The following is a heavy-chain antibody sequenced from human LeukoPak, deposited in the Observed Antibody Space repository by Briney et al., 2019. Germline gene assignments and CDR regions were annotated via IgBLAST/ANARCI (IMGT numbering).Heavy chain of an antibody. Sequence: SETLSLTCTVSGGSISSGSYYWSWIRQPAGKGLEWIGRIYTSGSTNYNPSLKSRVTISVDTSKNQFSLKLSSVTAADTAVYYCARDNGSSGPFDLWGRGTLVTVSS. J-gene: IGHJ2*01. CDR1: GGSISSGSYY. V-gene: IGHV4-61*02. D-gene: IGHD3-22*01. CDR3: ARDNGSSGPFDL. CDR2: IYTSGST.